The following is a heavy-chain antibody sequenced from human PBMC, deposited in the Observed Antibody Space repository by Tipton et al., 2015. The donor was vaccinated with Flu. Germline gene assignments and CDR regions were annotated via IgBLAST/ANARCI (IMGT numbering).Heavy chain of an antibody. CDR3: GRDQIQGVDLLGLDP. J-gene: IGHJ5*02. Sequence: GSLRLSCVASGSTFRGYWMHWVRQDPGKGLVWVSRINFDGSKTDYADSVKGRFTISRDNAKNTVYLQMNSLRVEDTGLYYCGRDQIQGVDLLGLDPWGQGTLVTVSS. CDR2: INFDGSKT. V-gene: IGHV3-74*01. CDR1: GSTFRGYW. D-gene: IGHD3-10*01.